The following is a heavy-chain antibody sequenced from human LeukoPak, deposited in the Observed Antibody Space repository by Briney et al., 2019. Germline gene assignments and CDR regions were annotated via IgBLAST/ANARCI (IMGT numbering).Heavy chain of an antibody. CDR1: GYTFTSYG. V-gene: IGHV1-18*01. Sequence: ASVKVSCKASGYTFTSYGISWVRQAPGQGLEWMGWISAYNGNTSYAQKLQGRVTMTTDTSTSTAYMELRSLRSDDTAVYYCSGAHGVGWYGEVYWGQEPWSPSPQ. CDR2: ISAYNGNT. CDR3: SGAHGVGWYGEVY. D-gene: IGHD6-19*01. J-gene: IGHJ4*01.